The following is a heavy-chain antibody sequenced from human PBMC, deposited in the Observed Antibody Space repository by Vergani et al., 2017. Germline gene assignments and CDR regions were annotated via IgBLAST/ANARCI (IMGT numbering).Heavy chain of an antibody. D-gene: IGHD1-26*01. CDR3: AKKGGSLYYYGVDV. Sequence: QMQLVESGGGVVQPGESLRLSCAASGFPFSTYGMHWVRQAPGKGLEWVAFIRYDGSNPQYIDSVKGRFTISRDNSKDTLFLQMNGLRPEDTGTYFCAKKGGSLYYYGVDVWGQGTTITVSS. CDR1: GFPFSTYG. V-gene: IGHV3-30*02. CDR2: IRYDGSNP. J-gene: IGHJ6*02.